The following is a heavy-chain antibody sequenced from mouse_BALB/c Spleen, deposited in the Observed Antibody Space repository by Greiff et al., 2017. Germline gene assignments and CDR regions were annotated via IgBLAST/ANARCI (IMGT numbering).Heavy chain of an antibody. V-gene: IGHV6-6*02. CDR1: GFTFSSYW. D-gene: IGHD1-1*01. CDR2: IRLKSDNYAT. J-gene: IGHJ4*01. CDR3: TRTTVVANYAMDY. Sequence: EVKLMESGGGLVQPGGSMKLSCVASGFTFSSYWMSWVRQSPEKGLEWVAEIRLKSDNYATHYAESVKGKFTISRDDSKSRLYLQMNSLRAEDTGIYYCTRTTVVANYAMDYWGQGTSVTVSS.